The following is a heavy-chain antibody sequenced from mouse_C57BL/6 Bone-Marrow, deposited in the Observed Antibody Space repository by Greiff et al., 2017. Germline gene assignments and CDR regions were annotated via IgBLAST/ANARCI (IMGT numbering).Heavy chain of an antibody. CDR1: GYTFTSYW. D-gene: IGHD1-1*02. CDR2: IDPSDSYT. J-gene: IGHJ3*01. V-gene: IGHV1-59*01. Sequence: QVQLQQPGAELVRPGTSVKLSCKASGYTFTSYWMHWVKQRPGQGLEWIGVIDPSDSYTKYNPKFKGKATLTVDTSSSTAYMQLSSLTSEDSAVYYCARGGRPAWFAYWGQGTLVTVSA. CDR3: ARGGRPAWFAY.